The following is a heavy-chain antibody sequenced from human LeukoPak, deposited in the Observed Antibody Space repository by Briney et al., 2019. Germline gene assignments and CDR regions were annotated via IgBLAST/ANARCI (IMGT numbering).Heavy chain of an antibody. V-gene: IGHV3-48*01. Sequence: PGGSLRLSCAASGFTFSSYSMNWVRQAPGRGLEWVSYITSSSSTIYYADSVKGRFTISRDNAKNSLYLQMNSLRAEDTAVYYCARDRTMGKFDFWGQGTLVTVSS. CDR1: GFTFSSYS. J-gene: IGHJ4*02. CDR3: ARDRTMGKFDF. CDR2: ITSSSSTI. D-gene: IGHD4/OR15-4a*01.